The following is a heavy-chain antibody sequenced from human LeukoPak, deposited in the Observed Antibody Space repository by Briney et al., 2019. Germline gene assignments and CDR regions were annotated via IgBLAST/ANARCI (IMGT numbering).Heavy chain of an antibody. Sequence: SEALSLTCTVSGGSISSSNYYWGWIRQPPGKGLEWFGSIYYSGSTYYNPSLKSRVTISVDTSENQFSLKLTSVTAADTAVYYCARRAPYYYMDVWGTGTTVTVSS. CDR1: GGSISSSNYY. CDR2: IYYSGST. V-gene: IGHV4-39*01. CDR3: ARRAPYYYMDV. J-gene: IGHJ6*03.